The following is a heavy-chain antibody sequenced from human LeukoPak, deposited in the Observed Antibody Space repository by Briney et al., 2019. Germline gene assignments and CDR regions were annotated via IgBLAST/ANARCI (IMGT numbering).Heavy chain of an antibody. Sequence: ASVKVSCKASGYTFTNYAMNWVRRAPGQGLQWMGWINTNTGNPTYAQGFTGRFGFSLDTSVSTAYLQISSLEAEDTAVYYCARGGLIDYWGQGTLVTVSS. J-gene: IGHJ4*02. CDR2: INTNTGNP. D-gene: IGHD2-8*01. CDR3: ARGGLIDY. V-gene: IGHV7-4-1*02. CDR1: GYTFTNYA.